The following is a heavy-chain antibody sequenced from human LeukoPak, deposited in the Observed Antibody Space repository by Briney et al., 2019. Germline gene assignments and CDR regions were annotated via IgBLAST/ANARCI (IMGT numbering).Heavy chain of an antibody. CDR2: ISSSGSII. V-gene: IGHV3-11*04. CDR3: ARVGYDSSGRFDY. Sequence: GGSLRLSCAASGFTFSDYYMTWIRQAPGKGLEWVSHISSSGSIIYYADPVKGRFIISRDNAKNSLYLQMNSLRAEDTAVYFCARVGYDSSGRFDYWGQGTLVTVSS. J-gene: IGHJ4*02. CDR1: GFTFSDYY. D-gene: IGHD3-22*01.